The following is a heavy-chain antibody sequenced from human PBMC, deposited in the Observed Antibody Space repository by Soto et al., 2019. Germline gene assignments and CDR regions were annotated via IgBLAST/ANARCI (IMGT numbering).Heavy chain of an antibody. CDR2: IRSKAYGGTT. CDR1: GFTFGDYA. V-gene: IGHV3-49*03. Sequence: GGSLRLSCTTSGFTFGDYAMSWFRQAPGKGLEWVGFIRSKAYGGTTEYAASVKGRFTFSRDDSKSIAYLQMNSLKTEYTAVYYCTRGREWELLLSHYWGQGTLVTVSS. CDR3: TRGREWELLLSHY. D-gene: IGHD1-26*01. J-gene: IGHJ4*02.